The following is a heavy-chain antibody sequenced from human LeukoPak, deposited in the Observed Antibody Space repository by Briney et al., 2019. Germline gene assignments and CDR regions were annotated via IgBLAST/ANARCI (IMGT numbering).Heavy chain of an antibody. CDR2: IYHSGST. CDR1: GYSISSGYY. Sequence: SETLSLTCTVSGYSISSGYYWGWIRQPPGKGLEWIGSIYHSGSTYYNPSLKSRVTISVDTSKNQFSLKLSSVTAADTAVYYCARVSSSWYGVLGNWFDPWGQGTLVTVSS. D-gene: IGHD6-13*01. CDR3: ARVSSSWYGVLGNWFDP. J-gene: IGHJ5*02. V-gene: IGHV4-38-2*02.